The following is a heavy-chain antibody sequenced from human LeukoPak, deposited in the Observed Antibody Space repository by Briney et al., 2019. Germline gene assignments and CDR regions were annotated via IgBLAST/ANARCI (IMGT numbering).Heavy chain of an antibody. Sequence: PAETLSLTCIVSGGSIGTYYWSWIRQSPGKGLEGSGYIYVTGSTRYNPYLQSRVTISVETSMNQSFLKWRYVTAADTAGYYCAGHIGVGIEDIDVWGTGTKVTVSS. D-gene: IGHD3-10*01. CDR1: GGSIGTYY. V-gene: IGHV4-59*08. CDR3: AGHIGVGIEDIDV. CDR2: IYVTGST. J-gene: IGHJ6*03.